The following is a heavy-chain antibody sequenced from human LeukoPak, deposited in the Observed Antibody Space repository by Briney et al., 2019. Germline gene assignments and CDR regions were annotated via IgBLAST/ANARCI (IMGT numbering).Heavy chain of an antibody. J-gene: IGHJ1*01. D-gene: IGHD2-2*01. V-gene: IGHV3-30*18. Sequence: GGSLRLSCAASGFTFSSYGMHWVRQAPGKGLEWVAVISYDGSNKYYADSVKGRFTISRDNSKNTLYLQMNSLRAEDTAVYYCAKDTRGEGYCSSTSCLGYFQHWGQGTLVTVSS. CDR1: GFTFSSYG. CDR3: AKDTRGEGYCSSTSCLGYFQH. CDR2: ISYDGSNK.